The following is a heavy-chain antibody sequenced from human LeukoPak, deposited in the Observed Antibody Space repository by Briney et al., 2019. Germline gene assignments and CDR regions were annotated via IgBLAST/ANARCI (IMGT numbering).Heavy chain of an antibody. D-gene: IGHD6-19*01. J-gene: IGHJ2*01. V-gene: IGHV4-38-2*01. CDR3: ASGSSGWLWYFDR. CDR2: IYDTGGN. Sequence: SETLSLTCAVSGYSISSGYYWGWLGQPPGKGLEWIERIYDTGGNYYTPSLKSRVTISIDTSKDQFSLKLSSVAAADTGVYYCASGSSGWLWYFDRWGRGTLVTDSS. CDR1: GYSISSGYY.